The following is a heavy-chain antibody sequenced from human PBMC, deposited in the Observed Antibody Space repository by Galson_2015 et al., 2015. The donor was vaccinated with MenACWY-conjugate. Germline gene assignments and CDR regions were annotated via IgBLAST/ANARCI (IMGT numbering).Heavy chain of an antibody. D-gene: IGHD1-14*01. J-gene: IGHJ6*02. V-gene: IGHV1-24*01. CDR3: ARTTGTPYYFGGMDV. Sequence: SVKVSCKVSGYTPTDLSIHWGRQAPGKRLECLGGFDPEDGETIYTQKFKGRVTISEDTSTNTAYMELSTLSAEDTAVYFCARTTGTPYYFGGMDVWGQGTMVTVSS. CDR2: FDPEDGET. CDR1: GYTPTDLS.